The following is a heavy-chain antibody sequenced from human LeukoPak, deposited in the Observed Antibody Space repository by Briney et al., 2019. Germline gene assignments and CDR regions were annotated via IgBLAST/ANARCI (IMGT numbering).Heavy chain of an antibody. D-gene: IGHD3-10*01. CDR1: GYIFTSYS. CDR3: ARAGPYGPKAGLDY. CDR2: INPSGGTT. V-gene: IGHV1-46*01. J-gene: IGHJ4*02. Sequence: GASVKVSCKASGYIFTSYSMHRVRRAPGQGLEWMGIINPSGGTTNYAQKFQGRVTMTRDTSISTAYMELSRLRSDDTAVYYCARAGPYGPKAGLDYWGQGTLVTVSS.